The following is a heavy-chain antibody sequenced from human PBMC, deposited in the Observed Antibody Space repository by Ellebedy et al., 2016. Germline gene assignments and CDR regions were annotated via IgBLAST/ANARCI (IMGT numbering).Heavy chain of an antibody. V-gene: IGHV5-51*01. CDR1: GYSFSDYL. Sequence: GESLKISXKGSGYSFSDYLIGWVRQMPGKGLEWVGIIYPDDSDTRYSPSFQGQVTISADKSISTAYLQWSSLKASDTAMYYCAIHESSYYHYGKDVWGQGTKVTVSS. CDR3: AIHESSYYHYGKDV. D-gene: IGHD3-22*01. CDR2: IYPDDSDT. J-gene: IGHJ6*02.